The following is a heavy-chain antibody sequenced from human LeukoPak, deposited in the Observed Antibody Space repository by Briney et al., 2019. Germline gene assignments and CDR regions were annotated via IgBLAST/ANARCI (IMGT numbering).Heavy chain of an antibody. CDR3: ARAEAYDFWSGYFLKEKHYGMDV. CDR1: GYTFTSYD. D-gene: IGHD3-3*01. Sequence: ASVKVSCKASGYTFTSYDINWVRQATGQGLEWMGWMNPNSGNTGYAQKFQGRVTMTRNTSISTAYMELSSLRSEDTAVYYCARAEAYDFWSGYFLKEKHYGMDVWGQGTTVTVSS. V-gene: IGHV1-8*01. J-gene: IGHJ6*02. CDR2: MNPNSGNT.